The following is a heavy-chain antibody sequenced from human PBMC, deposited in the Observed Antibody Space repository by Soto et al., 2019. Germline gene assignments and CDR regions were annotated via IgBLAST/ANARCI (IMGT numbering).Heavy chain of an antibody. V-gene: IGHV3-21*01. J-gene: IGHJ4*02. D-gene: IGHD2-15*01. CDR1: GFTFSSYS. Sequence: EVQLVESGGGLVKPGGSLRLSCAASGFTFSSYSMNWVRQAPGKGLEWVSSISSSSSYIYYADSVKGRFTISRDHAKNALYLQMNSLRGEVTAVYYCARVRSLSVVVAARTGNYWGQGTLVTVSS. CDR3: ARVRSLSVVVAARTGNY. CDR2: ISSSSSYI.